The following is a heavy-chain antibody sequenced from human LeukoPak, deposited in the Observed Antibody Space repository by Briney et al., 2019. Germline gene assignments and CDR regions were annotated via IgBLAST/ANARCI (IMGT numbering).Heavy chain of an antibody. Sequence: GGSLRLSCEASGFTLRMYDVHWVRQAKGKGLEWVSAIGPGGDTYYAGSVKGRFSISREDAKNSFYLQMNSLTAEDTAIYFCAREAIGPGRYYHLDVWGRGTTVTVSS. J-gene: IGHJ6*04. CDR2: IGPGGDT. D-gene: IGHD3-10*01. CDR3: AREAIGPGRYYHLDV. V-gene: IGHV3-13*01. CDR1: GFTLRMYD.